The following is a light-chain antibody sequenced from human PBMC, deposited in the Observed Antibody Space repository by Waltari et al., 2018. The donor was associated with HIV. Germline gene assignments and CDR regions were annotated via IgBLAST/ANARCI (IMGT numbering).Light chain of an antibody. CDR1: GSAIGGCHY. Sequence: QSALSQPASVSGSPGRPITISCHGSGSAIGGCHYVSWYQHYPGKAPKLIIYDVSRRPSVVSNRFSGSKSGNTASLTISGLRAEDEADYYCSSYTSITLIFGGGTKLTVL. V-gene: IGLV2-14*03. CDR2: DVS. CDR3: SSYTSITLI. J-gene: IGLJ2*01.